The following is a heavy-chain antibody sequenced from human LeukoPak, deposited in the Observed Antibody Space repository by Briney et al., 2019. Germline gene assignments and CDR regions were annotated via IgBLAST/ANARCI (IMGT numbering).Heavy chain of an antibody. CDR2: ISSSSTYI. CDR1: VFTLSSFS. D-gene: IGHD1-26*01. Sequence: VGSLRLSSAASVFTLSSFSMNSVREAPGTGLKGVSSISSSSTYIYYTDSVKGRFTISRDDASNSLALQMNSLRAEDTAVYYCASGIYYTSVHTWSPVWGQGTLVTVSS. J-gene: IGHJ4*02. V-gene: IGHV3-21*01. CDR3: ASGIYYTSVHTWSPV.